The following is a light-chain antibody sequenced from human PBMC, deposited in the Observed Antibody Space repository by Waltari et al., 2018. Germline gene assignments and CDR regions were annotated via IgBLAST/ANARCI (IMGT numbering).Light chain of an antibody. CDR3: CSYAGRYTFV. V-gene: IGLV2-11*01. CDR2: DVN. J-gene: IGLJ1*01. CDR1: SSDVGRYSYNY. Sequence: QSALTQPRSVSGSPGQSVTISCSGSSSDVGRYSYNYVSWFHQYPGKAPKLMIYDVNKRPSGFPDRFSGSKSGNTASLTISGLQAEDEADYYCCSYAGRYTFVFGTGTTVTV.